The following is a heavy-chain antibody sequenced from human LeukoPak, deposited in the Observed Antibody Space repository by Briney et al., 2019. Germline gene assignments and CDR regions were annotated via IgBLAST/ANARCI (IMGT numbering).Heavy chain of an antibody. CDR3: ARVRQQLVPNYFDY. Sequence: SETLSLTCAVYGGSFSGYYWSWIRQPPGKGLEWIGEINHSGSTNYNPSLKSQVTISVDTSKNQFSLKLSSVTAADTAVYYCARVRQQLVPNYFDYWGQGTLVTVSS. CDR2: INHSGST. D-gene: IGHD6-13*01. J-gene: IGHJ4*02. CDR1: GGSFSGYY. V-gene: IGHV4-34*01.